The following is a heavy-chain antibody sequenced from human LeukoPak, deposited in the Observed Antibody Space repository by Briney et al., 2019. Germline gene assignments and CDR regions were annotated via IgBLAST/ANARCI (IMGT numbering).Heavy chain of an antibody. CDR2: ISHSGST. J-gene: IGHJ3*02. CDR3: ARERLGIAAAGTGAFDAFDI. D-gene: IGHD6-13*01. CDR1: GGSISSGAFS. V-gene: IGHV4-30-2*01. Sequence: PSETLSLTCTVSGGSISSGAFSWSWIRQPPGKGLEWIGYISHSGSTNYNPSLKSRVTISVDTSKNQFSLKLSSVTAADTAVYYCARERLGIAAAGTGAFDAFDIWGQGTMVTVSS.